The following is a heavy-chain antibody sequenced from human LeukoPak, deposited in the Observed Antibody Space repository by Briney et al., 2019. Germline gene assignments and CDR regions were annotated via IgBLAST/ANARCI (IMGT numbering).Heavy chain of an antibody. CDR2: IYHSGAT. CDR3: ARNGGNSGYDY. Sequence: PSETLSLTCAVSGGSISSSSSICWTWVRQPPGKGLEWIGEIYHSGATNYNPSLKSRVTILLDKSKNQFSLKLNSVTAADTAVYYCARNGGNSGYDYWGQGTLVTVSA. D-gene: IGHD4-23*01. V-gene: IGHV4-4*02. CDR1: GGSISSSSSIC. J-gene: IGHJ4*02.